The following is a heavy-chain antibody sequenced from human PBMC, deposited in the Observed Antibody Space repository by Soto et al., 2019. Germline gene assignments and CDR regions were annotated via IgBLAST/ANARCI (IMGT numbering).Heavy chain of an antibody. J-gene: IGHJ4*02. CDR2: FDPEDGET. D-gene: IGHD3-3*01. V-gene: IGHV1-24*01. Sequence: VASVKVSCKVSGYTLTELSMHWVRQAPGKGLEGMGGFDPEDGETIYAQKFQGRVTMTEDTSTDTAYMELSSLRSEDTAVYYCATDFSYYDFWSGPPADNWGQGTLVTVSS. CDR3: ATDFSYYDFWSGPPADN. CDR1: GYTLTELS.